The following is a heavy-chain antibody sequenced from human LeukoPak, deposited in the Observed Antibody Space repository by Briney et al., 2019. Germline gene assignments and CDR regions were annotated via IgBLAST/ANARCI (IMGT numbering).Heavy chain of an antibody. D-gene: IGHD3-3*01. CDR1: GFTFSSHS. Sequence: GGSLRLSCAASGFTFSSHSMNWVRQAPGKGLEWVSSISSSSSYIYYADSVKGRFTISRDNAKNSLYLQMNSLRAEDTAVYYCARDRGSVLRFLEWLLGPDYWGQGTLVTVSS. J-gene: IGHJ4*02. V-gene: IGHV3-21*01. CDR3: ARDRGSVLRFLEWLLGPDY. CDR2: ISSSSSYI.